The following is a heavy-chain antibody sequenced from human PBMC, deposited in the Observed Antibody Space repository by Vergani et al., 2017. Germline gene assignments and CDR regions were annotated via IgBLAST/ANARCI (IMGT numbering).Heavy chain of an antibody. CDR1: GGTFSSYA. CDR2: IIPIFGTA. CDR3: ASTYSSGWNLHYYMDV. V-gene: IGHV1-69*01. D-gene: IGHD6-19*01. J-gene: IGHJ6*03. Sequence: QVQLVQSGAEVKKPGSSVKVSCKASGGTFSSYAISWVRQAPGQGLEWMGGIIPIFGTANYAQKFQGRVMITADESTSTAYMELSSLRSEDTAVYYCASTYSSGWNLHYYMDVWGKGTTVTVSS.